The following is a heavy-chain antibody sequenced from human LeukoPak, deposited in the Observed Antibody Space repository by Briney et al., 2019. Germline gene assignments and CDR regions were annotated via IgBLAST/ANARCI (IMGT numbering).Heavy chain of an antibody. Sequence: AGGSLRLSCAASGFTFSSYSMNWVRQAPGKGLEWVSYISSSSSTIYYADSVKGLFTISRDNAKNSLYLQMNSLRDVDTAVYYCARGRNYVDYWGQGTLVTVSS. CDR1: GFTFSSYS. CDR2: ISSSSSTI. CDR3: ARGRNYVDY. J-gene: IGHJ4*02. V-gene: IGHV3-48*02.